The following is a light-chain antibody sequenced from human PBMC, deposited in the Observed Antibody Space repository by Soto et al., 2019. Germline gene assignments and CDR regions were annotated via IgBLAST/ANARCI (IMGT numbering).Light chain of an antibody. J-gene: IGKJ1*01. Sequence: EIGMTQSPGTLSLTPGERATLSCRASQSVSTNLAWYQQIPGQAPRLLIYGASTRATGIPARFSGSGSGTEFTLAISSLQSEDFAVYYCQHYNDSPQTFGLGTKAEIK. CDR1: QSVSTN. CDR3: QHYNDSPQT. CDR2: GAS. V-gene: IGKV3-15*01.